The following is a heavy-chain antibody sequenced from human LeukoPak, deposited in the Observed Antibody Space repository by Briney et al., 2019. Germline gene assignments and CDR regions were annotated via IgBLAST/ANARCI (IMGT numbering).Heavy chain of an antibody. CDR1: GYTFTGYY. CDR2: INPRGCGT. J-gene: IGHJ5*02. D-gene: IGHD2-2*01. CDR3: ARSGSVVVVPAAYNWFDG. V-gene: IGHV1-2*02. Sequence: ASVKVSCKASGYTFTGYYMHWGLQAPAQRLEGMGWINPRGCGTQSAQTFQGRVTMTRDKSISTAYMELSRLRSDDTAVYYCARSGSVVVVPAAYNWFDGWGKGTLVTAS.